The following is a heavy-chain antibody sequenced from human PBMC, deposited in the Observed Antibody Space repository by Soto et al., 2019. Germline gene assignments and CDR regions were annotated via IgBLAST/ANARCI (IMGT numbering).Heavy chain of an antibody. CDR1: GFTFSSYG. V-gene: IGHV3-30*18. CDR2: ISYDGSNK. Sequence: QVQLVESGGGVVQPGRSLRLSCAASGFTFSSYGMHWVRQAPGKGLEWVAVISYDGSNKYYADSVKGRFTISRDNSKNALYLQMNSRRAEDTAVYYCAKRGRGIAPDYWGQGTLVTVSS. D-gene: IGHD6-13*01. J-gene: IGHJ4*02. CDR3: AKRGRGIAPDY.